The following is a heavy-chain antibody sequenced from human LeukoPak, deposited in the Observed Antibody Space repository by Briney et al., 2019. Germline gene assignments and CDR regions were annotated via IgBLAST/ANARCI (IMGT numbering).Heavy chain of an antibody. CDR3: ARWGISRYYFDY. CDR1: GGTFSSYA. CDR2: ISAYNGDT. Sequence: GASVKVSCKASGGTFSSYAISWVRQAPGQGLEWMGWISAYNGDTNYAQKLQGRVTMTTDTSTSTAYMELRSLRSDDTAVYYCARWGISRYYFDYWGQGTLVTVSS. V-gene: IGHV1-18*01. J-gene: IGHJ4*02. D-gene: IGHD3-16*01.